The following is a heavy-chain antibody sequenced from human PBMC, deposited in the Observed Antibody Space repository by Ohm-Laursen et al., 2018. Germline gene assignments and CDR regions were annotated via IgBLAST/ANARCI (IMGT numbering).Heavy chain of an antibody. Sequence: SLRLSCAASGFTFSSYAMSWVRQAPGKGLEWVAVISYDGSNKYYADSVKGRFTISRDNSKNTLYLRMNSLRADDTAVYYCAPHSSSSNYWGQGTLVTVSS. V-gene: IGHV3-30*03. J-gene: IGHJ4*02. CDR2: ISYDGSNK. CDR3: APHSSSSNY. D-gene: IGHD6-6*01. CDR1: GFTFSSYA.